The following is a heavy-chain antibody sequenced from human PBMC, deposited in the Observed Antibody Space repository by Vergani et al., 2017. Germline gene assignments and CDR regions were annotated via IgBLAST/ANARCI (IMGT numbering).Heavy chain of an antibody. V-gene: IGHV4-59*01. D-gene: IGHD3-10*01. CDR3: GRVADFYGWGSRLLDL. J-gene: IGHJ5*02. CDR1: GGSMSGYY. CDR2: MYHSGST. Sequence: QVRLQESGPGLVKPSETLSLTCSVSGGSMSGYYWSWIRQPPGKELEWMGYMYHSGSTNYNPSLETRVTISGDTSKNQFYLKLNSVTAADTAVYYCGRVADFYGWGSRLLDLWGQGILVTVSS.